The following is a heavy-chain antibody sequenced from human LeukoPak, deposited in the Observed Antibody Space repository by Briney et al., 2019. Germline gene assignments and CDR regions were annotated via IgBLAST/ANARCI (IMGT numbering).Heavy chain of an antibody. J-gene: IGHJ4*02. Sequence: PGGSLRLSCSPPGDTLSSFAIHWVRQAPGKGLEYVAAISRNGGSTYYADSVKGRFTISRDNSKSTLYLQMRSLRAEDTHGYLFVKDLRSGFMGALSRYLSYWGQGTLVTVSS. D-gene: IGHD1-26*01. CDR3: VKDLRSGFMGALSRYLSY. CDR1: GDTLSSFA. V-gene: IGHV3-64D*09. CDR2: ISRNGGST.